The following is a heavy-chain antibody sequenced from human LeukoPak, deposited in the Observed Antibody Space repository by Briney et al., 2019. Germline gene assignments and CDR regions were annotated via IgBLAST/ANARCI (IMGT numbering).Heavy chain of an antibody. Sequence: GGCLRLSCAVSGFTLSSSWLHWVRQAPGKGLVWVSHIKTDGSTTAYADSVKGRFTISRDDSQNTVYLQMNSVRAEDTAIYFCAKGRCGDSSCWYFDAWAKGTRVTVSS. CDR1: GFTLSSSW. CDR2: IKTDGSTT. J-gene: IGHJ4*02. D-gene: IGHD6-13*01. V-gene: IGHV3-74*01. CDR3: AKGRCGDSSCWYFDA.